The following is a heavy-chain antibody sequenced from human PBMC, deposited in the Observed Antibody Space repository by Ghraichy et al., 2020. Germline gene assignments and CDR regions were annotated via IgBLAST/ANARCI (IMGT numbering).Heavy chain of an antibody. CDR1: GGTFSSYT. CDR2: IIPILGIA. J-gene: IGHJ1*01. V-gene: IGHV1-69*02. CDR3: ATRGDSSVSFQH. D-gene: IGHD3-22*01. Sequence: SVKVSCKASGGTFSSYTISWVRQAPGQGLEWMGRIIPILGIANYAQKFQGRVTITADKSTSTAYMELSSLRSEDTAVYYCATRGDSSVSFQHWGQGTLVTVSS.